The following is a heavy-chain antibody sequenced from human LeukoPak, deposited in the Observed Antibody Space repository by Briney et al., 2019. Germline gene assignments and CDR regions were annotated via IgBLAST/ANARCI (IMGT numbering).Heavy chain of an antibody. J-gene: IGHJ4*02. D-gene: IGHD2-2*01. CDR2: IKQDGSEK. CDR3: ARVGCTSTSCLAN. V-gene: IGHV3-7*01. CDR1: GLTFSSYW. Sequence: GGSLRLSCAVSGLTFSSYWMTWVRQAPGKGLELVANIKQDGSEKYYVDSVKGRFTISRDNAKNSLYLQMSSVRAEDTAVYYCARVGCTSTSCLANWGQGTLVNVSS.